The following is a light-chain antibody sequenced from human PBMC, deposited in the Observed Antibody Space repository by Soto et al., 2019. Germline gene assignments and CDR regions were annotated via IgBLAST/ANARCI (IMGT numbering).Light chain of an antibody. CDR1: HSISVW. CDR3: QQNNSYSQT. V-gene: IGKV1-5*03. CDR2: TAS. Sequence: DIQMTQSPSTLSASVGDRVTITCRASHSISVWLAWYPQKAGKAPTLLIYTASRLESGVPSRFSGSGSETEFPLTISGLQPSDSATYYCQQNNSYSQTFGQRTKVEGK. J-gene: IGKJ1*01.